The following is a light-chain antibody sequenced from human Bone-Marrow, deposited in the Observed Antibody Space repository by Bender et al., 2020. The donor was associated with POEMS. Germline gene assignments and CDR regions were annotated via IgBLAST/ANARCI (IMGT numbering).Light chain of an antibody. CDR1: SSDVGAYNF. CDR3: SSYRSDDTVI. V-gene: IGLV2-14*03. J-gene: IGLJ2*01. CDR2: DVN. Sequence: QSALTQPASVSGSPGQSITISCTGTSSDVGAYNFVSWYQQFPGNAPKFLIFDVNSRPSGVSHRFSGSKSGNTASLTISGLQAEDEAYYFCSSYRSDDTVIFGGGTKVTV.